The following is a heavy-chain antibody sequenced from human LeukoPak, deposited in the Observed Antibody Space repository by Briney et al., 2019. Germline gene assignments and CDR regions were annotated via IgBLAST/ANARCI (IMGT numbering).Heavy chain of an antibody. V-gene: IGHV3-64D*09. Sequence: GGPLRLSCSASGFTFSAYAMYWVCQAPGKGLEYVSGISNNGGSSFYADSVKGRFTISRDNSKNTLYLQMSSLRAEDTAVYYCVKITSVTGGDCWGQGTRLTVYS. CDR3: VKITSVTGGDC. D-gene: IGHD1-1*01. J-gene: IGHJ4*02. CDR1: GFTFSAYA. CDR2: ISNNGGSS.